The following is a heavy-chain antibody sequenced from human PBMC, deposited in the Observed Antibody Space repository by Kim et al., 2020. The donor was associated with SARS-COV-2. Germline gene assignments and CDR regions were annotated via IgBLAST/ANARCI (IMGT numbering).Heavy chain of an antibody. CDR1: GYTFTGYY. D-gene: IGHD6-6*01. Sequence: ASVKVSCKASGYTFTGYYMHWVRQAPGQGLEWMGWINPNSGGTNYAQKFQGRVTMTRDTSISTAYMELSRLRSDDTAVYYCARGSGEQLVRTGGRGFTYDYWGQGTLVTVSS. CDR3: ARGSGEQLVRTGGRGFTYDY. CDR2: INPNSGGT. J-gene: IGHJ4*02. V-gene: IGHV1-2*02.